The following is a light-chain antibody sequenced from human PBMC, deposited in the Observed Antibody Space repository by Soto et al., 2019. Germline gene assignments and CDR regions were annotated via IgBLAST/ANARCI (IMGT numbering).Light chain of an antibody. CDR3: QSYDSSLSGV. Sequence: QPVLTQPPSVSGAPGQRVTISCTGSSANIGAGYDVHWYQQFPGTAPKLLIYGNSNRPSGVPDRFSGSKSGTSASLAITGIQAEDEADYYCQSYDSSLSGVFGSGTKLTVL. J-gene: IGLJ1*01. V-gene: IGLV1-40*01. CDR2: GNS. CDR1: SANIGAGYD.